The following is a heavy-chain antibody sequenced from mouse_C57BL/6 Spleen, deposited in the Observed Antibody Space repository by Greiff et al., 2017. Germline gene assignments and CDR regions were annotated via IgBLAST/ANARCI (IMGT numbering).Heavy chain of an antibody. J-gene: IGHJ1*03. D-gene: IGHD1-1*01. Sequence: VQLQQSGAELVKPGASVKISCKASGYAFSSYWMNWVKQRPGKGLEWIGQIYPGDGDTNYNGKFKGKATLTADKSSSTAYMQLSSLTSEDSAVCFCARGITTVGYCDVWGTGTRVSVCS. CDR2: IYPGDGDT. CDR3: ARGITTVGYCDV. CDR1: GYAFSSYW. V-gene: IGHV1-80*01.